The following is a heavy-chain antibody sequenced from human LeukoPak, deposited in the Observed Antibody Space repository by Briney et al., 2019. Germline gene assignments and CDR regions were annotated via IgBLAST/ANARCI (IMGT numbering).Heavy chain of an antibody. J-gene: IGHJ6*02. Sequence: GRSLRLSCAASGFTFSSYAMHWVRQAPGKGLEWVAVIWYDGSNKYYADSVKGRFTISRDNSKNTLYLQMNSLRAEDTAVYYCARDTVTKQEAYGMDVWGQGTTVTVSS. V-gene: IGHV3-33*08. CDR1: GFTFSSYA. CDR3: ARDTVTKQEAYGMDV. D-gene: IGHD4-17*01. CDR2: IWYDGSNK.